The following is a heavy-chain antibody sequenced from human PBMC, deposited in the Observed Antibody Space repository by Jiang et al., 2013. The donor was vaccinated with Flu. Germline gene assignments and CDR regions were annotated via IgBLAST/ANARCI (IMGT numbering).Heavy chain of an antibody. J-gene: IGHJ4*02. D-gene: IGHD2-15*01. V-gene: IGHV4-59*01. CDR3: ARVSGGWPPDFDY. Sequence: TISVDTSKNQFSLKLSSVTAADTAVYYCARVSGGWPPDFDYWGQGTLVTVSS.